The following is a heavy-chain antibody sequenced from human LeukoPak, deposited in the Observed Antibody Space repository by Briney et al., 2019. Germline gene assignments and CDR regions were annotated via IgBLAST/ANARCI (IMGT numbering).Heavy chain of an antibody. CDR2: LYPGDSDS. Sequence: GESLTISCKAYGYSFFSNYWIAWVRQMPGKGLEWMGILYPGDSDSRYSPFFQGQVTISADRSISTAYLHWSSLKVSDTAMYYCARASRDGYNQNFDYWGQGTLVTVSS. D-gene: IGHD5-24*01. CDR1: GYSFFSNYW. V-gene: IGHV5-51*01. CDR3: ARASRDGYNQNFDY. J-gene: IGHJ4*02.